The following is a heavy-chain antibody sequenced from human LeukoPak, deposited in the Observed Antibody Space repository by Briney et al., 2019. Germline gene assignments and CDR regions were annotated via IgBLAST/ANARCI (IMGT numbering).Heavy chain of an antibody. D-gene: IGHD5-12*01. Sequence: PGGSLRLSCAASGFTFSSYGMHWVRQAPGKGLEWVAVIWDDGITKHYADSVKGRFTISRDNSKHTLYLQMNSLRAEDTAVYYCARGKASGGYSGYGLDAFDIWGQGTMVTVSS. V-gene: IGHV3-33*01. CDR1: GFTFSSYG. CDR2: IWDDGITK. CDR3: ARGKASGGYSGYGLDAFDI. J-gene: IGHJ3*02.